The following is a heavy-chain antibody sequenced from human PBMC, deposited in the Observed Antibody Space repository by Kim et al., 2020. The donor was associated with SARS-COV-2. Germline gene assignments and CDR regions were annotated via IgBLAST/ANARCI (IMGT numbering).Heavy chain of an antibody. CDR3: ARLPIMTGYYNPHFDY. CDR1: GGSISSSSYY. J-gene: IGHJ4*02. D-gene: IGHD3-9*01. CDR2: IYYSGST. V-gene: IGHV4-39*01. Sequence: SETLSLTCTVSGGSISSSSYYWGWIRQPPGKGLEWIGSIYYSGSTYYNPSLKSRVTISVDTSKNQFSLKLSSVTAADTAVYYCARLPIMTGYYNPHFDYWGQATLVTVSS.